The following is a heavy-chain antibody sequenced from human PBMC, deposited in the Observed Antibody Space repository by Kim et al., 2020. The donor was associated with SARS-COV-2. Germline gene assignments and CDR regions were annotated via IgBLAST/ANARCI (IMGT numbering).Heavy chain of an antibody. CDR1: GFTFSSHW. V-gene: IGHV3-74*01. CDR3: ARRQFTSGWYYFDY. CDR2: INSDGSTT. D-gene: IGHD6-19*01. Sequence: GGSLRLSCAASGFTFSSHWMHWVRQEPGKGLVWVSRINSDGSTTSYADSVKGRITISRDNAKNTLYLQMNSLRAEDTAVYYCARRQFTSGWYYFDYWGQGTLVTVSS. J-gene: IGHJ4*02.